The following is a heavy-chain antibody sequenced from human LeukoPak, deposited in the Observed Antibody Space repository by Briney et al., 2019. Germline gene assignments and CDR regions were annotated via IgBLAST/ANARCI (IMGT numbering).Heavy chain of an antibody. Sequence: GGSLRLSCVASGFTFSRNVLHWVRQTPGKGLEWVATISYDGNNKFHADSVKGRFTISRDNSRNTVYLQMDSLRPEDTAVYHCAKGGIPTGPYYYFYYMDVWGNGTTVTVSS. CDR3: AKGGIPTGPYYYFYYMDV. V-gene: IGHV3-30*01. D-gene: IGHD3/OR15-3a*01. CDR2: ISYDGNNK. CDR1: GFTFSRNV. J-gene: IGHJ6*03.